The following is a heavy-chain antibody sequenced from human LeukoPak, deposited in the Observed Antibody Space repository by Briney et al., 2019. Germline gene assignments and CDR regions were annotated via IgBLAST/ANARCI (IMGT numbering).Heavy chain of an antibody. J-gene: IGHJ6*02. CDR2: IYYSGTT. CDR1: GGSINSYY. D-gene: IGHD3-3*01. CDR3: ARNPRSGYFPRYHYYGMDV. V-gene: IGHV4-59*01. Sequence: SETLSLTCTVSGGSINSYYWSWIRQPPGKGLEWIGYIYYSGTTNYNPSLKSRVTISVDTSKNQFSLKLSSVTAADTAVYYCARNPRSGYFPRYHYYGMDVWGQGTTVTVSS.